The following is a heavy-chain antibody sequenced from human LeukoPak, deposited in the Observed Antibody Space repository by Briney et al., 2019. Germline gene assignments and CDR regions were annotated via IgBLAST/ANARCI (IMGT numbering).Heavy chain of an antibody. D-gene: IGHD2-2*01. CDR1: GGSISSYY. Sequence: SETLSLTCTVSGGSISSYYWSWIRQPPGKGLEWTGYIYYSGSTNYNPSLKSRVTISVDTSKNQFSLKLSSVTAADTAVYYCARSCSSTSCYRDVYYYGMDVWGQGTTVTVSS. CDR2: IYYSGST. J-gene: IGHJ6*02. CDR3: ARSCSSTSCYRDVYYYGMDV. V-gene: IGHV4-59*08.